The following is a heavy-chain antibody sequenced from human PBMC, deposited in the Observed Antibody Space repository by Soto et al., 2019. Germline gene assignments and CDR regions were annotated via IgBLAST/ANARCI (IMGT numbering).Heavy chain of an antibody. Sequence: QVQLVQSGAEAKKPGSSVKVSCKTSGGTFSSYAISWVRQAPGQGLEWMGGIVPLFRTTNYAQKFQGRVSITADTSTSTVYMERSGLRSGDTAVYYCARGGYSSTWSNLLDRSGLDVWGQGTTVTVSS. J-gene: IGHJ6*02. V-gene: IGHV1-69*06. CDR2: IVPLFRTT. CDR3: ARGGYSSTWSNLLDRSGLDV. CDR1: GGTFSSYA. D-gene: IGHD6-13*01.